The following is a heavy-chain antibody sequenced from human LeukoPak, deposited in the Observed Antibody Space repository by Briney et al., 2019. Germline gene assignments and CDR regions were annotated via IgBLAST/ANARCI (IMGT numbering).Heavy chain of an antibody. CDR1: GYTFTGYY. Sequence: ASVKVSCKASGYTFTGYYMHWVRQAPGQGLEWMGWINPNSGGTNYAQKFQGRVTMTRDTSISTAYMELSRLRSDDTAVYYCARGVSGIVVVTPDDAFDIWGQGTMVTVSS. J-gene: IGHJ3*02. CDR3: ARGVSGIVVVTPDDAFDI. V-gene: IGHV1-2*02. CDR2: INPNSGGT. D-gene: IGHD2-21*02.